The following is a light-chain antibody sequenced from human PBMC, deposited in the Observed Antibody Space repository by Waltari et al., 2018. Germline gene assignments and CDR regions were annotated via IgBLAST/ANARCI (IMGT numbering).Light chain of an antibody. J-gene: IGLJ2*01. CDR3: SSYAGSDTFVV. CDR1: RGDVGGYNY. Sequence: QSALTQPRSVSGSPGQSVTISCIGTRGDVGGYNYVSWYQHHSGQAPKLIIYDINKRPSGVPDRFSGSRSGNTASLTISRLQAEDEADYYCSSYAGSDTFVVLGGGTKVTVL. V-gene: IGLV2-11*01. CDR2: DIN.